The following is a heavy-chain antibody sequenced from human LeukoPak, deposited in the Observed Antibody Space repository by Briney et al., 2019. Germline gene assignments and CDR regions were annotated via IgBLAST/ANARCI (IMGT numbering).Heavy chain of an antibody. Sequence: GGSLRLSCAASGLTFSNYIMHWVRQAPGKGLDWVAVILENGSNQYYADSVKGRFTISRDNSKNTLYLQMNSLRAEDTAVYYCAKDDGGSYYIYYYYMDVWGKGTTVTISS. CDR3: AKDDGGSYYIYYYYMDV. J-gene: IGHJ6*03. V-gene: IGHV3-30*04. D-gene: IGHD1-26*01. CDR2: ILENGSNQ. CDR1: GLTFSNYI.